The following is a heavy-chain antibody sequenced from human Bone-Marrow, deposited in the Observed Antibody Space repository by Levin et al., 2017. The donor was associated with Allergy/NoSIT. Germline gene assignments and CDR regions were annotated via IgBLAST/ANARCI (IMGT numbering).Heavy chain of an antibody. Sequence: GGSLRLSCAASGFTFRHYTMNWVRQAPGKGLEWVSCITSSGDSTYYADSVKGRFTISRDNAKNSLYLHLNRLRDEDTAMYYCARDPARGYYDSSGYSCDHWGQGTLVTVSS. D-gene: IGHD3-22*01. V-gene: IGHV3-48*02. CDR1: GFTFRHYT. J-gene: IGHJ4*02. CDR2: ITSSGDST. CDR3: ARDPARGYYDSSGYSCDH.